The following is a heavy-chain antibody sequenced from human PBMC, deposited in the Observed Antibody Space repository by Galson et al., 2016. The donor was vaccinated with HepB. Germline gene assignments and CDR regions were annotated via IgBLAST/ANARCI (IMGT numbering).Heavy chain of an antibody. Sequence: SLRLSCAVSGLTVSGDYMSWVRQAPGKGLEWVSLISGSGSSTFYADSVKGRFTISRDNSKNTLYLQMNSLRAEDTAVYYCAKRYCSGGSCYHVDHWGQGTLVTVSS. CDR1: GLTVSGDY. D-gene: IGHD2-15*01. J-gene: IGHJ5*02. V-gene: IGHV3-23*01. CDR3: AKRYCSGGSCYHVDH. CDR2: ISGSGSST.